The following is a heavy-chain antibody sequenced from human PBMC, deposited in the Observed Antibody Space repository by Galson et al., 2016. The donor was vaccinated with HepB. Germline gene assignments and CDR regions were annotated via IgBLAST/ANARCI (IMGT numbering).Heavy chain of an antibody. Sequence: CAISGDSVYNNGAAWVWIRQSPSRGLEWLGRTFYRSMWENHYTGSMRNRITISPDTSRNQFSLHLNSVTPEDTAVYYCARAVMLGRGMDVWGQGTTVTVSS. J-gene: IGHJ6*02. D-gene: IGHD3-10*01. CDR1: GDSVYNNGAA. CDR3: ARAVMLGRGMDV. V-gene: IGHV6-1*01. CDR2: TFYRSMWEN.